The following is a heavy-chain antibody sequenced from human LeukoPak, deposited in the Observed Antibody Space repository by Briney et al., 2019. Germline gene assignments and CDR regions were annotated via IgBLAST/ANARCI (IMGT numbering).Heavy chain of an antibody. V-gene: IGHV4-59*01. CDR2: IYYSGST. CDR1: GGSISSYY. J-gene: IGHJ3*02. CDR3: ARVRDDAFDI. Sequence: SETLSLTCTVSGGSISSYYWSWIRQPPGKGLEWIGYIYYSGSTNYNPPLKSRVTISVDTSKNQFSLKLSSVTAADTAVYYCARVRDDAFDIWGQGTMVTVSS.